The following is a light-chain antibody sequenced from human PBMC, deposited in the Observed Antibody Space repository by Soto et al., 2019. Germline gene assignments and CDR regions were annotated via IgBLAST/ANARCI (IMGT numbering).Light chain of an antibody. J-gene: IGKJ4*01. V-gene: IGKV1-39*01. CDR1: QSISSY. CDR3: QQSYSTPLT. Sequence: DIQMTQSPSSLSASVGDRVTITCRASQSISSYLYWYQQKPGKAPKLLIYAACSLQRGVPSRFSGSGSGTDFTPTISSLQPEDFATYYCQQSYSTPLTFGGGTKVEIK. CDR2: AAC.